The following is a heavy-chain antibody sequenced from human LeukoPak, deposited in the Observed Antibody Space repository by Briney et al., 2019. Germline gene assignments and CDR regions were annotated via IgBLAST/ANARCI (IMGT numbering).Heavy chain of an antibody. CDR1: GGSISSYY. Sequence: PSETLSLTCTVSGGSISSYYWSWIRQPPGKGLEWIGYIYYSGSTNYNPSLKRRVTISVDTSKNQFSLKLSSVTAADTAVYYCARVKSSSWIDYWGQGTLVTVSS. CDR3: ARVKSSSWIDY. D-gene: IGHD6-13*01. J-gene: IGHJ4*02. CDR2: IYYSGST. V-gene: IGHV4-59*01.